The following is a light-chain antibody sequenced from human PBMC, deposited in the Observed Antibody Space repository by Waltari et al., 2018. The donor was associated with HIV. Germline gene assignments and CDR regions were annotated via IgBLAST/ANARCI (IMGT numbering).Light chain of an antibody. V-gene: IGLV3-1*01. CDR1: KLRDKY. Sequence: SYELTQPPSVSVSPGQTASITCSGDKLRDKYACWYHQKPGQSPVLVIYQDTKRPSGFPERFSGSNSGNTATLTISGTQAMDEADYYCQAWDYSSYVVFGGGTKLTVL. CDR3: QAWDYSSYVV. J-gene: IGLJ2*01. CDR2: QDT.